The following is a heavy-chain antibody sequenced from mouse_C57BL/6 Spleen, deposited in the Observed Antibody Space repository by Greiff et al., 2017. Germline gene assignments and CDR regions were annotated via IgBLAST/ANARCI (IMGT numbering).Heavy chain of an antibody. CDR3: ARRGYDGSSYWYFDV. Sequence: QVTLKESGPGILQSSQTLSLTCSFSGFSLSTSGMGVSWIRQPSGKGLEWLAHIYWDDDKRYKPSLKSRPTISKDTSRNQVFLKITSVDTAATATYYCARRGYDGSSYWYFDVWGTGTTVTVSS. V-gene: IGHV8-12*01. CDR1: GFSLSTSGMG. J-gene: IGHJ1*03. CDR2: IYWDDDK. D-gene: IGHD1-1*01.